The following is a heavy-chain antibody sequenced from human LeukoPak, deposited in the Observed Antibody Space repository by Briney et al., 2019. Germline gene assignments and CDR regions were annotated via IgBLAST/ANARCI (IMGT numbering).Heavy chain of an antibody. CDR2: ISSSSSYT. CDR3: ARAVITMVRGVIINFDY. J-gene: IGHJ4*01. CDR1: GFTFSSYS. Sequence: WGSLRLSCAASGFTFSSYSMNWVRQAPGKGLEWVSYISSSSSYTNYADSVKGRFTISRDNAKNSLYLQMNSLRAEDTAVYYCARAVITMVRGVIINFDYWGQGTLVTVSS. D-gene: IGHD3-10*01. V-gene: IGHV3-21*05.